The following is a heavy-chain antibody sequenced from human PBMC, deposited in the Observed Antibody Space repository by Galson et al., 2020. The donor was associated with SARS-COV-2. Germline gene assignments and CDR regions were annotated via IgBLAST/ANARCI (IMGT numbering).Heavy chain of an antibody. V-gene: IGHV4-39*07. D-gene: IGHD1-20*01. CDR3: ARDGDYITGWHYYYGVDV. CDR2: IYFSETT. CDR1: GGSISDSRSY. Sequence: SETLSLTCTVSGGSISDSRSYWGWIRQPPGKGLEWIGSIYFSETTFYNPSLKSRATVSVDPSKSQFSLRLTSVTAADTAVYFCARDGDYITGWHYYYGVDVWGQGTTVTVAS. J-gene: IGHJ6*02.